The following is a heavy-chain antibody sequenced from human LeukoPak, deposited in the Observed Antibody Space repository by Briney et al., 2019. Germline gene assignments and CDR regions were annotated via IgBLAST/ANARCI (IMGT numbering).Heavy chain of an antibody. CDR2: IYPGDSDT. J-gene: IGHJ4*02. D-gene: IGHD3-10*01. Sequence: GESLKISCKISGYKLTNNWIGWVRQVPGKGLEWMGIIYPGDSDTRYSPSFQGQVTISADKSISTAYLQWSSLKASDTAMYYCARQTSAGDFDYWGQGTLVTVSS. V-gene: IGHV5-51*01. CDR3: ARQTSAGDFDY. CDR1: GYKLTNNW.